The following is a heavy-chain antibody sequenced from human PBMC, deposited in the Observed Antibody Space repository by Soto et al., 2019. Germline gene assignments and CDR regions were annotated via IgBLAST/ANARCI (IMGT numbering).Heavy chain of an antibody. J-gene: IGHJ4*02. CDR1: GFTFSSYS. CDR2: ISSSSSTI. CDR3: ASGGGYDSFDY. V-gene: IGHV3-48*01. Sequence: EVQLVESGGGLVQPGGSLRLSCAASGFTFSSYSMNWVRQAPGKGLEWVSYISSSSSTIYYADSVKGRFTISRDNAKNSLYLQMNSLRAEHTAVYYCASGGGYDSFDYWGQGTLVTVSS. D-gene: IGHD5-12*01.